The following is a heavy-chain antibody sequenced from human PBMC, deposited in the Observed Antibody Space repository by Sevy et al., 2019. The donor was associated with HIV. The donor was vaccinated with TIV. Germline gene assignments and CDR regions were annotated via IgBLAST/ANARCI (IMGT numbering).Heavy chain of an antibody. J-gene: IGHJ4*02. CDR3: VKVSAPRRPVYYFDY. V-gene: IGHV3-64D*06. CDR1: GFTLSSYA. D-gene: IGHD2-8*01. Sequence: GGSLRLSCSASGFTLSSYAMHWVRQAPGKGLEYVSAISSNGGRTYYADSVKGRFTISRDNSKNTLYLQMSSLRAEDTAVYYCVKVSAPRRPVYYFDYWGQGTLVTVSS. CDR2: ISSNGGRT.